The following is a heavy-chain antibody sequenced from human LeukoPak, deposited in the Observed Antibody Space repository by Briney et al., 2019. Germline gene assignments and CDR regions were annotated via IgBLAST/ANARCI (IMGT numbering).Heavy chain of an antibody. J-gene: IGHJ6*02. CDR1: GYTFTSYG. CDR3: ARDRPYYDSSGYSHYYYYGMDV. V-gene: IGHV1-18*01. D-gene: IGHD3-22*01. Sequence: ASVKVSCKASGYTFTSYGISWVRQAPGQGLEWMGWISAYNGNTNYAQKLQGRVTITADKSTSTAYMELSSLRSEDTAVYYCARDRPYYDSSGYSHYYYYGMDVWGQGTTVTVSS. CDR2: ISAYNGNT.